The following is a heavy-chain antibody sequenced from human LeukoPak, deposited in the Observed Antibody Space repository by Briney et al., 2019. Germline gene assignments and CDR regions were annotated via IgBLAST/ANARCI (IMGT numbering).Heavy chain of an antibody. CDR1: GGSISSYY. J-gene: IGHJ5*02. Sequence: PSETLSLTCTVSGGSISSYYWSWIRQPPGKGLEWIGYVYYTGSTNYNPSLKSRATISIDTSKGQFSLKLSSVTAADTAVYYCARGHYFWFDPWGQGTLVTVSS. CDR3: ARGHYFWFDP. CDR2: VYYTGST. D-gene: IGHD3-10*01. V-gene: IGHV4-59*01.